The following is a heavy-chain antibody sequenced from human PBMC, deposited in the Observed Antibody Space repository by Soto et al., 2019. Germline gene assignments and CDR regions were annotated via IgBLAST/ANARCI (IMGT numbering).Heavy chain of an antibody. CDR2: IYYSGST. D-gene: IGHD2-21*01. Sequence: SETLSLTCTVSGGSISSSSYYWGWIRQPPGKGLEWIGSIYYSGSTYYNPSLKSRVTISVDTSKNQFSLKLSSVTAADTAVYYCARGTRAISYYYYYYGMDVWGQGTTVTVSS. V-gene: IGHV4-39*01. CDR3: ARGTRAISYYYYYYGMDV. CDR1: GGSISSSSYY. J-gene: IGHJ6*02.